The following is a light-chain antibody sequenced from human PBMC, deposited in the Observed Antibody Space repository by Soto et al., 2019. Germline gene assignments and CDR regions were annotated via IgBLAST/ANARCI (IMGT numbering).Light chain of an antibody. Sequence: QLVLTQSPSASASLGASVKLTCTLSSGHSNYAIAWHQQQSEKGPRYLMKLNSDGSHSKGDGIPDRFSGSSSGAERYLPISSRQSEDEADYYCQTWGSGIVVFGGGTKLTVL. CDR3: QTWGSGIVV. CDR1: SGHSNYA. V-gene: IGLV4-69*01. CDR2: LNSDGSH. J-gene: IGLJ2*01.